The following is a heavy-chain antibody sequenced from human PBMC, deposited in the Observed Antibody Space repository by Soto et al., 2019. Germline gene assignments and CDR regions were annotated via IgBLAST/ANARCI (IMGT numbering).Heavy chain of an antibody. V-gene: IGHV4-4*02. J-gene: IGHJ6*03. CDR2: IYHSGST. CDR3: ARQMLGNYAHYTHYYMAV. Sequence: SETLSLTCTVSAGSIGSSNWWSWVRQPPGKGLEWIGEIYHSGSTNYNPSLKSRVTISVDKSKNQFSLKLSSVTAADTTVYYCARQMLGNYAHYTHYYMAVWGKGTTVTVSS. CDR1: AGSIGSSNW. D-gene: IGHD4-4*01.